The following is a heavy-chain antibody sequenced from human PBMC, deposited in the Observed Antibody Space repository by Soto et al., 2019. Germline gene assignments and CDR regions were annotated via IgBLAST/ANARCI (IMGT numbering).Heavy chain of an antibody. CDR1: GGSFSGYY. CDR3: ARVRDWLDP. CDR2: IDHSGYT. D-gene: IGHD3-3*01. Sequence: SETLSLTCAVYGGSFSGYYWNWIRQPPGKGLEWIGEIDHSGYTNYNPSLKSRVTISVDTSKNQFSLRLTSVTAADTAVYYCARVRDWLDPWGQGTLVTVCS. J-gene: IGHJ5*02. V-gene: IGHV4-34*01.